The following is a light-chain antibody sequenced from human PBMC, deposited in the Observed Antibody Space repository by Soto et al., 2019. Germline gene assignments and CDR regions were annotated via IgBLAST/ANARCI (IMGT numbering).Light chain of an antibody. CDR3: HQSGDSPT. J-gene: IGKJ1*01. CDR2: GVS. Sequence: EIVITQSPATLSLSPGESATLSCRASQSISGNLAWYQQKPGQAPRLLIYGVSNRAPGIPDRFSGSGSGTDITLTISRLEPEDFAVYYCHQSGDSPTFGQGTKVDIK. CDR1: QSISGN. V-gene: IGKV3-20*01.